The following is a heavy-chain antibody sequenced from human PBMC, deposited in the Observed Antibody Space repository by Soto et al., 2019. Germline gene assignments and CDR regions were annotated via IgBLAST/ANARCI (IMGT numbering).Heavy chain of an antibody. CDR3: AKGWGDY. J-gene: IGHJ4*02. Sequence: EVPLLESGGGLVQPGGSLRLSCAASGFTFSSYTMSWVRQGPGKGLEWVSGISSSGGSTVYADSVKGRFTISRDNFQSTLYLQMSSLRAGDTAVYYCAKGWGDYWGQGTAVTVSS. CDR1: GFTFSSYT. CDR2: ISSSGGST. D-gene: IGHD7-27*01. V-gene: IGHV3-23*01.